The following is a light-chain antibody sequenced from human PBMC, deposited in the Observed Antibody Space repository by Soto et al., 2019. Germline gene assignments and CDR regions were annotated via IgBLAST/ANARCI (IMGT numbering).Light chain of an antibody. CDR2: AAS. CDR1: QSISGY. CDR3: QQSFRARS. J-gene: IGKJ1*01. Sequence: DIQMTQSPSSLSASVGDRVTITCRASQSISGYLNWYQQKPGKAPDLLIYAASTLQSGVPSRFSASGFGTEFTLTSPRLRPEDLATYYCQQSFRARSFGQGTRV. V-gene: IGKV1-39*01.